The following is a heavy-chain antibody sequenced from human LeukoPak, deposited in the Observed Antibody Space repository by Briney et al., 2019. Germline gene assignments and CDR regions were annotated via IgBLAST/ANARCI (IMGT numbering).Heavy chain of an antibody. CDR1: GGSISSYY. J-gene: IGHJ3*02. Sequence: RSSETLSLTCTVSGGSISSYYWSWIRQPPGKGLEWIGYIYYSGSTNYNPSLKSRVTISVDTSKNQFSLKLSSVTAADTAVYYCARVRMTTVTTYAFDIWGQGTMVTVSS. CDR3: ARVRMTTVTTYAFDI. D-gene: IGHD4-11*01. V-gene: IGHV4-59*01. CDR2: IYYSGST.